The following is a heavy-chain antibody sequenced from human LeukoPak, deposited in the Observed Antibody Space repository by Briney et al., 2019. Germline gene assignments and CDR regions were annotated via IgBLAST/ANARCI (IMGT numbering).Heavy chain of an antibody. CDR1: GGAISRYY. CDR2: IYTSGST. J-gene: IGHJ4*02. V-gene: IGHV4-4*07. D-gene: IGHD3-22*01. CDR3: ARDPYYYDSSGYGYFDY. Sequence: SDTLSLTCTVSGGAISRYYWSWIRQPAGKGLEWIGRIYTSGSTNYNPSLKSRGTMSVDASKNQFSLKLSSVTAADTAVYYCARDPYYYDSSGYGYFDYWGQGTLVTVSS.